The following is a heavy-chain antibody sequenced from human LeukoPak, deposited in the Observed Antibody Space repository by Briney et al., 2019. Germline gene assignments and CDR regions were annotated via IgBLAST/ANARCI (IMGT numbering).Heavy chain of an antibody. Sequence: SETLSLTCAVYGGSFSGYYWSWIRQPPGKGLEWIGEINHSGSTNYNPSLKSRVTISVDTSKNQFSLKLSSVTAADTAVYYCARHSGGYHEYFQHWGQGTLVTVSS. V-gene: IGHV4-34*01. CDR2: INHSGST. J-gene: IGHJ1*01. CDR3: ARHSGGYHEYFQH. CDR1: GGSFSGYY. D-gene: IGHD1-26*01.